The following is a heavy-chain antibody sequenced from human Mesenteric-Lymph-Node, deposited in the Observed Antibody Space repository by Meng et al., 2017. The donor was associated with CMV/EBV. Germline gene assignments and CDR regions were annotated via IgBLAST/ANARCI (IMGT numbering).Heavy chain of an antibody. Sequence: GESLKISCAASGFTFSTYAMHWVRHAPGKGLEWVAVVSHDENNKYYAESVKGRFTISRDNSKNTLYLQMNSLRAEDTAVYYCAGTSGIWGQGTMVTVSS. CDR3: AGTSGI. CDR1: GFTFSTYA. V-gene: IGHV3-30*04. D-gene: IGHD6-13*01. J-gene: IGHJ3*02. CDR2: VSHDENNK.